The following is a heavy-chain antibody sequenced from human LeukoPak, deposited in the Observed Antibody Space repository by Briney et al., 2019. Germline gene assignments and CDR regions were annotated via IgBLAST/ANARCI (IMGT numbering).Heavy chain of an antibody. J-gene: IGHJ4*02. CDR3: ARDPPGSSWSGYYFDS. CDR1: GGSISSYY. V-gene: IGHV4-59*12. Sequence: SETLSLTCTVSGGSISSYYWSWIRQPPGKGLEWIGYIYYSGNTNYNPSLRSRVSISVDTSKNQFSLKLSSVTAADTALYYCARDPPGSSWSGYYFDSWGRGTLVTVSS. D-gene: IGHD6-13*01. CDR2: IYYSGNT.